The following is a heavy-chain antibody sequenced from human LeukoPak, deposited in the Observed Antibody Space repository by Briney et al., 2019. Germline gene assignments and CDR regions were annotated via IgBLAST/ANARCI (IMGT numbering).Heavy chain of an antibody. Sequence: GRSLRLSCAASGFTFSSYGMHWVRQAPGKGLEWVAVIWYDGSNKYYAGSVKGRFTISRDNSKNTLYLQMNSLRAEDTAVYYCAKGRGYSYGWLDYWGQGTLVTVSS. J-gene: IGHJ4*02. CDR1: GFTFSSYG. CDR3: AKGRGYSYGWLDY. V-gene: IGHV3-33*06. CDR2: IWYDGSNK. D-gene: IGHD5-18*01.